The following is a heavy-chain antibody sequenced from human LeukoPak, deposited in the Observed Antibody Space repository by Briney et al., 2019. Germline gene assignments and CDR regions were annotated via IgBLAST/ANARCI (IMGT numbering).Heavy chain of an antibody. V-gene: IGHV4-39*01. Sequence: SETLSLTCAVSGGSISSSSYYWGWIRQPPGKGLEWIGSIYYSGSTYYNPSLKSRVTISVDTSKNQFSLKLSSVTAADTAVYYCARHELAGSSWYPPSYFDYWGQGTLVTVSS. CDR3: ARHELAGSSWYPPSYFDY. J-gene: IGHJ4*02. CDR2: IYYSGST. CDR1: GGSISSSSYY. D-gene: IGHD6-13*01.